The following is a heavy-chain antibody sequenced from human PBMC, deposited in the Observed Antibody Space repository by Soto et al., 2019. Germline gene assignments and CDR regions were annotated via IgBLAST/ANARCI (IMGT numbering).Heavy chain of an antibody. J-gene: IGHJ4*02. CDR3: ARDGGGSGSYYFSDYFGD. CDR1: GFTFSSYG. CDR2: IWYDGSNK. V-gene: IGHV3-33*01. Sequence: EGSLRLSCATSGFTFSSYGMHLVRQAPGKGLEWVAVIWYDGSNKYYADFVKGRFTISRDNSKNTLYLQMNSLRAEDTAVYYCARDGGGSGSYYFSDYFGDWGQGTLVTVPS. D-gene: IGHD1-26*01.